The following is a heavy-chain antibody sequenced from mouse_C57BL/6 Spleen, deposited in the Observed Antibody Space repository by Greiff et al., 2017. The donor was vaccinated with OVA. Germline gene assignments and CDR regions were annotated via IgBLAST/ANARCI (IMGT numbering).Heavy chain of an antibody. V-gene: IGHV1-66*01. CDR3: ARADYGSSLWYFDV. D-gene: IGHD1-1*01. CDR2: IYPRDGST. CDR1: GYTFTSYD. J-gene: IGHJ1*03. Sequence: VQLQQSGPELVKPGASVKLSCKASGYTFTSYDINWVKQRPGQGLEWIGWIYPRDGSTKYNEKFKGKATLTADTSSSTAYMQLSSLTSEDSAVYYCARADYGSSLWYFDVWGTGTTVTVSS.